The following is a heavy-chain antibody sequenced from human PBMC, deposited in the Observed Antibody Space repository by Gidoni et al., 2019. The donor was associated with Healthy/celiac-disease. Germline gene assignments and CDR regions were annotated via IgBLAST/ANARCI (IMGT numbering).Heavy chain of an antibody. Sequence: QVQLVQSGAEVKKPGSSVKVSCKASGGTFISYTISWVRQAPGQGLEWMGRIIPILGIANYAQKFQGRVTITADKSTSTAYMELSSLRSEDTAVYYCDLESIAAAGTRETTSFDYWGQGTLVTVSS. D-gene: IGHD6-13*01. CDR2: IIPILGIA. CDR3: DLESIAAAGTRETTSFDY. J-gene: IGHJ4*02. V-gene: IGHV1-69*02. CDR1: GGTFISYT.